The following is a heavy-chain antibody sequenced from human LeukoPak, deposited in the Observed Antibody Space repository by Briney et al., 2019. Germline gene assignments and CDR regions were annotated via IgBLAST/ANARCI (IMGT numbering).Heavy chain of an antibody. CDR2: IYPCDSDT. V-gene: IGHV5-51*01. CDR1: GYSFTSYW. Sequence: GESLKISCKGSGYSFTSYWIGWVRQMPGKGLEWMGVIYPCDSDTRYSPSFQGQVTISADKSISTAYLQWSSLNASDTAMYYSARTRNNYDFDYWGQGTLVTVSS. D-gene: IGHD4-11*01. CDR3: ARTRNNYDFDY. J-gene: IGHJ4*02.